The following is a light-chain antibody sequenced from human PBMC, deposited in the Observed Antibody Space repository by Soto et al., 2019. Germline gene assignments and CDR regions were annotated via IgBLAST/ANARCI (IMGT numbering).Light chain of an antibody. CDR1: QSVSSSS. V-gene: IGKV3-20*01. CDR3: QQYGTSPFT. Sequence: EIVLTQSPGTLSLSPGERATLSCRASQSVSSSSLAWYQQKPGQAPRLLIYGASSRATGIPDRFSGSGSGTDFTLTISRLKPEDVAVYYCQQYGTSPFTFGPGTKVDIK. J-gene: IGKJ3*01. CDR2: GAS.